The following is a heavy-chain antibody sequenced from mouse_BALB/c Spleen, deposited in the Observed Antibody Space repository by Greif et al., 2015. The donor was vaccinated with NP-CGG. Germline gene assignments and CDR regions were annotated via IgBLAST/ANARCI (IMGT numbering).Heavy chain of an antibody. J-gene: IGHJ4*01. V-gene: IGHV1-18*01. CDR3: ARYYGSSYYAMDY. D-gene: IGHD1-1*01. CDR2: INPYNGGT. CDR1: GYSFTGYT. Sequence: EVQLVESGPELVKTGASMKISCKASGYSFTGYTMNWVKQSNGKNLEWIGLINPYNGGTSYNQKFKGKATLTVDKSSSTAYSELLSLSSEDSAVYYCARYYGSSYYAMDYWGQGTSVTVSS.